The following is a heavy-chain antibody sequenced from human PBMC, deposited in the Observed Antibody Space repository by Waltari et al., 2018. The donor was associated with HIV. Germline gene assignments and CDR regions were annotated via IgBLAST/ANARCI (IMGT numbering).Heavy chain of an antibody. Sequence: QLQLQQWGARLVKASETLSLTCAVNGGSFSDYYWTWVRQPAGKGLEWIGQINHRGRGNYNPALEGRLSMSVDTSKNQVSWTLNSVTAADTGVYYCARALRYSDWSQNSYGLDVWGQGTPVTVSS. J-gene: IGHJ6*02. CDR2: INHRGRG. V-gene: IGHV4-34*01. CDR3: ARALRYSDWSQNSYGLDV. D-gene: IGHD3-9*01. CDR1: GGSFSDYY.